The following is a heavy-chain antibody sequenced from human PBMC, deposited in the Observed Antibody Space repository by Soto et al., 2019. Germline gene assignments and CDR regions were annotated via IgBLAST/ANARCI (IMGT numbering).Heavy chain of an antibody. J-gene: IGHJ5*02. CDR3: ARDHTLYNDSSGPTNWFDP. CDR2: TYYRSKWYN. Sequence: SQTLSLTCAISVDSVSSNSAAWNWIIQSPSRGLEWLGRTYYRSKWYNDYAVSVKSRITINPDTSKNQFSLQLNSVTPEDTAVYYCARDHTLYNDSSGPTNWFDPGDGQHWSTS. CDR1: VDSVSSNSAA. V-gene: IGHV6-1*01. D-gene: IGHD3-22*01.